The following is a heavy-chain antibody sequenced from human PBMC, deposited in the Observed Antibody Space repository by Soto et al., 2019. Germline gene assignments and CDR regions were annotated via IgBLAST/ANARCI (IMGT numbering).Heavy chain of an antibody. Sequence: QVQLVQSGAEVKKPGSSVKVSCKASGGTFSSYAISWVRQAPGQGLEWMGGIIPIFGTANYAQKFQGRVTITADESTSTADMELSSLRSEDTAVYYCARTAGDSSGYSNWFDPWGQGTLVTVSS. V-gene: IGHV1-69*01. CDR1: GGTFSSYA. D-gene: IGHD3-22*01. J-gene: IGHJ5*02. CDR2: IIPIFGTA. CDR3: ARTAGDSSGYSNWFDP.